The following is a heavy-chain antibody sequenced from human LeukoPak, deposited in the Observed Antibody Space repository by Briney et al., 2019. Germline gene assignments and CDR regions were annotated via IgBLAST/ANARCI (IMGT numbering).Heavy chain of an antibody. J-gene: IGHJ4*02. CDR2: IKEDGREG. CDR3: ARGDGCSSTSCYHIDF. CDR1: GFTFSRYW. D-gene: IGHD2-2*01. V-gene: IGHV3-7*04. Sequence: GGSLRLSCAASGFTFSRYWMSWFRQAPGKGLEWVANIKEDGREGYYGGSVKGRFAISRDNAQNSLYQRMNSLRAEDTAVYYCARGDGCSSTSCYHIDFWGQGTLVTVSS.